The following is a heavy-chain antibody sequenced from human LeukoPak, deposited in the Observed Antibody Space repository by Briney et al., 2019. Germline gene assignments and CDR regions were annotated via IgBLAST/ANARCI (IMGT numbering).Heavy chain of an antibody. J-gene: IGHJ4*02. V-gene: IGHV4-30-2*01. CDR1: GGSISSGGYS. Sequence: PSETPSLTCAVSGGSISSGGYSWSWIRQPPGKGLEWIGYIYHSGSTYYNPSLKSRVTISVDRSKNQFSLKQSSVTAADTAVYYCARGQGDDYGHKYYFDYWGQGTLVTVSS. CDR2: IYHSGST. CDR3: ARGQGDDYGHKYYFDY. D-gene: IGHD4-17*01.